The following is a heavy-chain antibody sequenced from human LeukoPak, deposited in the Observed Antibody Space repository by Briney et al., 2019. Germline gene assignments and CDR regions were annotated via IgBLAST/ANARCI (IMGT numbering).Heavy chain of an antibody. D-gene: IGHD6-13*01. J-gene: IGHJ5*02. CDR3: ARDYSSSWYSGWFDP. CDR1: GGTFSSYA. Sequence: SVKVSCKAPGGTFSSYAISWVRQAPGQGLEWMGGIIPIFGTANYAQKFQGRVTITADESTSTAYMELSSLRSEDTAVYYCARDYSSSWYSGWFDPWGQGTLVTVSS. V-gene: IGHV1-69*13. CDR2: IIPIFGTA.